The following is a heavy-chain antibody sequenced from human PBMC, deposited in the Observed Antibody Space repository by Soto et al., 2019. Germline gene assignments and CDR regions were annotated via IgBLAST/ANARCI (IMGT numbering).Heavy chain of an antibody. Sequence: PGGSLRLSCAASGFTFSSYGMHWVRQAPGKGLEWVAVIWYDGSNKNYADSVKGRFTISRDNSKNTLYLQMNSLRAEDTAVYYCARAAIVVVPAAIDSYGMDVWGQGTTVTVSS. CDR2: IWYDGSNK. D-gene: IGHD2-2*01. J-gene: IGHJ6*02. CDR1: GFTFSSYG. CDR3: ARAAIVVVPAAIDSYGMDV. V-gene: IGHV3-33*08.